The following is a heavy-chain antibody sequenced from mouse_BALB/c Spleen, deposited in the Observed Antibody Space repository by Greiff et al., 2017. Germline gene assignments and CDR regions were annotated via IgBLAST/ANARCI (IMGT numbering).Heavy chain of an antibody. V-gene: IGHV5-6-5*01. Sequence: EVKLVESGGGLVKPGGSLKLSCAASGFTFSSYAMSWVRQTPEKRLEWVASISSGGSTYYPDSVKGRFTISRDNARNILYLQMSSLRSEDTAMYYCARGFYDYDFWFAYWGQGTLVTVSA. CDR3: ARGFYDYDFWFAY. J-gene: IGHJ3*01. D-gene: IGHD2-4*01. CDR1: GFTFSSYA. CDR2: ISSGGST.